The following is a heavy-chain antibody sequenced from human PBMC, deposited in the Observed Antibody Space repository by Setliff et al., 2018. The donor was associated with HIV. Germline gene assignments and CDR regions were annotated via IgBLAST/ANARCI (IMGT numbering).Heavy chain of an antibody. D-gene: IGHD1-20*01. Sequence: SETLSLTCAVYGGSFSGYYWSWIRQSPGKGLEWIGEINHSESTNYNPSVKRRVTISIDTSKNQISLKLNSVTAADTAVYYCAGCITGTTHWFDPWGQGTLVTVSS. CDR1: GGSFSGYY. CDR3: AGCITGTTHWFDP. V-gene: IGHV4-34*01. CDR2: INHSEST. J-gene: IGHJ5*02.